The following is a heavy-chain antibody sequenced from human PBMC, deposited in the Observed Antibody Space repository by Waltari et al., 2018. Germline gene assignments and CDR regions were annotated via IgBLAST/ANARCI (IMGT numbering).Heavy chain of an antibody. CDR3: ARMVRGYCSSTSCHTDH. CDR2: IYYSGST. J-gene: IGHJ4*02. V-gene: IGHV4-39*07. CDR1: GGSISSSSYS. D-gene: IGHD2-2*01. Sequence: QLQLQESGPGLVKPSETLSLTCTVSGGSISSSSYSCGWVRQPPGKGLEWIGSIYYSGSTYYNPSLKSRVTISVDTSKNQFSLRVSSVTAADTAVFYCARMVRGYCSSTSCHTDHWGQGTLVTVSS.